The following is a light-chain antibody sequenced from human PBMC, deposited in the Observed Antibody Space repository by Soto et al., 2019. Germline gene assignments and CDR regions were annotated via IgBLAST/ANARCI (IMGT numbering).Light chain of an antibody. J-gene: IGKJ1*01. CDR2: DAS. CDR3: QQYNTPWT. CDR1: QSISRW. Sequence: DIQMTQSPSTLSASVGDRVTITCRASQSISRWLAWYQQKPGKAPNLLIYDASTLHSGVPSRFSGSGSGTEFTLTITNLQADDFATYFCQQYNTPWTFGQGTNVEIK. V-gene: IGKV1-5*01.